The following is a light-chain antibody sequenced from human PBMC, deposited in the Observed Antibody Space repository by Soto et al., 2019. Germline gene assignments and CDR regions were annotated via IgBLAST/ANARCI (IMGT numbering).Light chain of an antibody. V-gene: IGKV2-28*01. CDR2: SGS. CDR3: EQALQRLT. Sequence: EIVMTHSPLTLPVTPGEPASISCRSSQSPLYNNTYNCFDWHVQQPGQSPQLLTYSGSNRAPGVPDRVRGSGSGTEFTLKINRVEAEDVANYYCEQALQRLTFGQGTRLEIQ. J-gene: IGKJ5*01. CDR1: QSPLYNNTYNC.